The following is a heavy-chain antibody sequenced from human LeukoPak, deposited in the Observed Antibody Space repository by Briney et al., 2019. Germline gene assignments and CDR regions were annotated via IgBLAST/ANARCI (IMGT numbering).Heavy chain of an antibody. CDR1: GYTFTSYY. Sequence: ASVKVSCKASGYTFTSYYMHWVRQAPGQGLEWMGWINPNSGGTNYAQKFQGRVTMTRDTSISTAYMELSRLRSDDTAVYYCARGQKYRNGYTVTELGSGYFAYWGQGTLVTVSS. D-gene: IGHD5-18*01. CDR2: INPNSGGT. V-gene: IGHV1-2*02. CDR3: ARGQKYRNGYTVTELGSGYFAY. J-gene: IGHJ4*02.